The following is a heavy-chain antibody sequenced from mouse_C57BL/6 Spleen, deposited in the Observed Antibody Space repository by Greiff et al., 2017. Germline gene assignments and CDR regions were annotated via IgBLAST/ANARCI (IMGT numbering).Heavy chain of an antibody. CDR1: GFSLTSYG. CDR2: IWSDGST. J-gene: IGHJ4*01. CDR3: ARHGEKGYAMDD. V-gene: IGHV2-6-1*01. Sequence: VMLVESGPGLVAPSQSLSITCTVSGFSLTSYGVHWVRQPPGKGLEWLVVIWSDGSTTYNSALKSRLSISKDNSKSQVFLKMNSRQTDDTAMYYCARHGEKGYAMDDWGQGTSVTVSS.